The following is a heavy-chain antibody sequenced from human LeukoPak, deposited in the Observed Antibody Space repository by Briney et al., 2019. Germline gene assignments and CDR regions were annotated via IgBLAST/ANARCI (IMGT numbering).Heavy chain of an antibody. Sequence: SETLSLTCTVSGGSISSYYWSWIRQPPGKGLEWIGYIYYSGSTNYNPSLKSRVTISVDTSKNQFSLKLSSVTAADTAVYYCARVHGSGSLSSDYWGQGTLVTVSS. CDR1: GGSISSYY. D-gene: IGHD3-10*01. J-gene: IGHJ4*02. CDR2: IYYSGST. V-gene: IGHV4-59*12. CDR3: ARVHGSGSLSSDY.